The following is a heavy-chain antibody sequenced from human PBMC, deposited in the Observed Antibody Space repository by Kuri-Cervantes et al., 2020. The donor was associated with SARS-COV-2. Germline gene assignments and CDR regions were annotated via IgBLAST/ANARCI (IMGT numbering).Heavy chain of an antibody. V-gene: IGHV1-2*06. Sequence: ASVKVSCKASGYTFTGYYMHWVRQAPGQGLEWMGRINPNSGGTNYAQKFQGRVTMTRDTSISTAYMELSRLRSDDTAVYYCARDLWFGELLSVGGYYYYMDVWGKGTTVTVSS. D-gene: IGHD3-10*01. CDR3: ARDLWFGELLSVGGYYYYMDV. CDR2: INPNSGGT. J-gene: IGHJ6*03. CDR1: GYTFTGYY.